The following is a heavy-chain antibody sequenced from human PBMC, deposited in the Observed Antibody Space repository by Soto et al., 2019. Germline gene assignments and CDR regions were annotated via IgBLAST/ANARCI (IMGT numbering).Heavy chain of an antibody. V-gene: IGHV3-9*01. Sequence: GGSLRLSCAASGFTFDDYAMHWVRQAPGKGLEWVSGISWNSGSIGYADSVKGRFTISRDNSKNTLYLQMNSLRAEDTAVYYCARGDRLGYCSSTSCYAGYYYYGMDVWGQGTTVTVSS. J-gene: IGHJ6*02. CDR2: ISWNSGSI. CDR3: ARGDRLGYCSSTSCYAGYYYYGMDV. D-gene: IGHD2-2*01. CDR1: GFTFDDYA.